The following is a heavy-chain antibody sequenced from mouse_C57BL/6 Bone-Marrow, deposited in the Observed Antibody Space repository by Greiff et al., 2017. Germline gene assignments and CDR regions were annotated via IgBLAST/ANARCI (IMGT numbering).Heavy chain of an antibody. CDR3: ARKLTGKWYFDV. Sequence: QVQLQQPGAELVRPGSSVKLSCKASGYTFTSYWMDWVKQRPGQGLEWIGNIYPSDSETHYNQKFKDKATLTVDKSSSKAYMQLSSLTSEDCAVYYCARKLTGKWYFDVWGTGTTVTVSS. CDR2: IYPSDSET. D-gene: IGHD4-1*01. J-gene: IGHJ1*03. CDR1: GYTFTSYW. V-gene: IGHV1-61*01.